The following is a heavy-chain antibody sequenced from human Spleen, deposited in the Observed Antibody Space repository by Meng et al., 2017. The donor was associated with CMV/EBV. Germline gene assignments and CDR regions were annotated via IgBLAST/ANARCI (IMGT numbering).Heavy chain of an antibody. CDR1: GYDFTTYS. D-gene: IGHD1-14*01. V-gene: IGHV7-4-1*02. CDR3: ARGPPDTTTNDY. Sequence: QVQSVSSAAELEKLGALVTISCEAAGYDFTTYSIHWVRQAPGQGLEWMGWINTKTGSPTYAQGFAGRFVFSLDTSVSTSYLHITSLKVEDTAVYYRARGPPDTTTNDYWGQGTLVTVSS. CDR2: INTKTGSP. J-gene: IGHJ4*02.